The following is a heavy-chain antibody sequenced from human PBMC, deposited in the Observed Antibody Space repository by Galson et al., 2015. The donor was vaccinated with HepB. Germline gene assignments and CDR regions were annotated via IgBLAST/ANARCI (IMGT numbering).Heavy chain of an antibody. J-gene: IGHJ3*02. V-gene: IGHV1-18*04. D-gene: IGHD1-26*01. Sequence: SVKVSCKASGYTFTSYGISWVRQAPGQGLEWMGWISAYNGNTNYAQKLQGRVTTTTDTSTSTAYMELRSLRSDDTAVYYCARDLVGATPWEHAFDIWGQGTMVTVSS. CDR1: GYTFTSYG. CDR2: ISAYNGNT. CDR3: ARDLVGATPWEHAFDI.